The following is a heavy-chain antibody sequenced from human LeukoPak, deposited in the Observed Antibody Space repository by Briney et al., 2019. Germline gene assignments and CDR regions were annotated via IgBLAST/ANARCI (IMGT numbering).Heavy chain of an antibody. Sequence: GASVTVSFTSSGYTFTIYGISGVRQAPGQGQGCMCWISAYNRNTHSPQILHARVTITTHTSTTTAYMELRSLTSDDSAVYYCAREGPDWFPFDYWGQGTLVTVSS. D-gene: IGHD3-9*01. J-gene: IGHJ4*02. CDR3: AREGPDWFPFDY. CDR2: ISAYNRNT. CDR1: GYTFTIYG. V-gene: IGHV1-18*01.